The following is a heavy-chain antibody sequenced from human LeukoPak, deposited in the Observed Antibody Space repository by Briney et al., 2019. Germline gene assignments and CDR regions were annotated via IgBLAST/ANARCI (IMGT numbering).Heavy chain of an antibody. D-gene: IGHD6-6*01. CDR1: GGSISTYY. Sequence: SETLSLTCTVSGGSISTYYWTWIRQPPGKGLEWIGYIYYSGSTNYNPSLKSRVTISVDTSKNQFSLKLSSVTAADTAVYYCARRGSSYWFDPWGQGTLVTVSS. J-gene: IGHJ5*02. CDR3: ARRGSSYWFDP. CDR2: IYYSGST. V-gene: IGHV4-59*01.